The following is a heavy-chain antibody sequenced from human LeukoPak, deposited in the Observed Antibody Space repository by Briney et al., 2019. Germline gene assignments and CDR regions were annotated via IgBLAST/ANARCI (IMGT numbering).Heavy chain of an antibody. Sequence: GGSLRLSCAASGFTFSDYYMSWIRQAPGKGLEWVSYISSSSSYTNYADSVKGRFTISRDNAKNSLYLQMNSLRAEDTAVYYCARDRGANPELVDYWAREPWSPSPQ. CDR3: ARDRGANPELVDY. J-gene: IGHJ4*02. D-gene: IGHD1-14*01. CDR2: ISSSSSYT. CDR1: GFTFSDYY. V-gene: IGHV3-11*05.